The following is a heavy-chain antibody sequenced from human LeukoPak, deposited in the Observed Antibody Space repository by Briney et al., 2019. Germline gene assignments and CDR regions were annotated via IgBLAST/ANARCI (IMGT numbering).Heavy chain of an antibody. CDR2: IYYSGST. V-gene: IGHV4-61*01. J-gene: IGHJ3*02. Sequence: SETLSLTCTVSGGSISGGTYYWSWIRQPPGKGLEWIGYIYYSGSTNYNPSLKSRVTISVDTSKNQFSLKLSSVTAADTAVYYCARDRHWGNAFDIWGQGTMVTVSS. CDR1: GGSISGGTYY. D-gene: IGHD3-16*01. CDR3: ARDRHWGNAFDI.